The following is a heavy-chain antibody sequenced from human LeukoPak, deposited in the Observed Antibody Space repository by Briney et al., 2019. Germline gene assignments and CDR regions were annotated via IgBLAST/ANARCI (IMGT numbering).Heavy chain of an antibody. CDR3: AREGLTMVRGANWFDP. CDR1: GGTFSSYA. V-gene: IGHV1-69*13. CDR2: IIPIFGTA. D-gene: IGHD3-10*01. J-gene: IGHJ5*02. Sequence: GASVKVSCKASGGTFSSYAISWVRQAPGQGLEWIGGIIPIFGTANYAQKFQGRVTITADESTSTAYMELSSLRSEDTAVYYCAREGLTMVRGANWFDPWGQGTLVTVSS.